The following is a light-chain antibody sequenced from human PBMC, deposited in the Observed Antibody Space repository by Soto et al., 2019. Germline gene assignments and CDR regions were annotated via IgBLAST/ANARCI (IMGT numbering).Light chain of an antibody. Sequence: DIQMTQSSSTLSGSVGDRFTTTCRASQTISSWLAWYQQKPGKAPKLLIYKASTLKSGVPSRFSASGSGTEFTLTISSLQPDDFATYYCQQANALPLTFGQGTRLEIK. CDR2: KAS. V-gene: IGKV1-5*03. CDR1: QTISSW. CDR3: QQANALPLT. J-gene: IGKJ5*01.